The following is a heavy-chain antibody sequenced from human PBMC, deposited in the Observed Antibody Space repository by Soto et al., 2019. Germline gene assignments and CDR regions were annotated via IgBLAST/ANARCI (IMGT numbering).Heavy chain of an antibody. CDR1: VYTFTRYY. D-gene: IGHD3-3*01. V-gene: IGHV1-46*01. Sequence: SVKVSCKACVYTFTRYYMHWVRQAPGQGREWMGIINASGCSTSYAQKFQARVTMTRDTSTSTVYMELSSLSSEDTAVYYCARGTRVLRFLEWSAGDYGMDVWGQGTTVTVSS. CDR2: INASGCST. CDR3: ARGTRVLRFLEWSAGDYGMDV. J-gene: IGHJ6*02.